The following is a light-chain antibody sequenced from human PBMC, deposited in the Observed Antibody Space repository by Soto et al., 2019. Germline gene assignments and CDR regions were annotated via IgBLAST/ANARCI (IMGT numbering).Light chain of an antibody. CDR1: QNVDNY. CDR3: QQRAYWL. J-gene: IGKJ3*01. V-gene: IGKV3-11*01. Sequence: EIVLTQSPATLSLSPGERATLSCRASQNVDNYLAWYQQRPGQAPRLLIYVASNRATGVPARFSGSGSGTDFTLTISSLEPEDFAVYYCQQRAYWLFGPGTKVEMK. CDR2: VAS.